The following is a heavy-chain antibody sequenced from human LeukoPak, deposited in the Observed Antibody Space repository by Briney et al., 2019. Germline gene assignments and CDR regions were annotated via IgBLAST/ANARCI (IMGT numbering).Heavy chain of an antibody. CDR3: AKRLKRNYYYHYAMDV. CDR2: IDDSGVIR. Sequence: GGSLRLSCAASGFTLKTHAMSWVRQAPGKGLEWVSRIDDSGVIRSYADSVKGRFTISRDNSKMTLTLQMNSLRAEDTAVYYCAKRLKRNYYYHYAMDVWGQGTTVTVSS. J-gene: IGHJ6*02. CDR1: GFTLKTHA. D-gene: IGHD3-22*01. V-gene: IGHV3-23*01.